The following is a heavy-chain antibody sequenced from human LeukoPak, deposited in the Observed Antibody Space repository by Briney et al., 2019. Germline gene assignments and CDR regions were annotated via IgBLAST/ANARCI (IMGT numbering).Heavy chain of an antibody. D-gene: IGHD3-10*01. V-gene: IGHV4-59*08. CDR3: ARLIPFDYYGSGSYYRIRAAFDI. J-gene: IGHJ3*02. Sequence: PSETLSLTCTVSGGSISSYYWSWIRQPPGKGLEWIGYIYYSGSTNYNPSLKSRVTISVDTSKNQFSLKLSSVTAADTAVYYCARLIPFDYYGSGSYYRIRAAFDIWGQGTMVTVSS. CDR1: GGSISSYY. CDR2: IYYSGST.